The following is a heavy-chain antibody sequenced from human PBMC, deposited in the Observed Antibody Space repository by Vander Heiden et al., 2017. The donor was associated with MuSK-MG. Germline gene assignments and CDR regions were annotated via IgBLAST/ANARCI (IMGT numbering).Heavy chain of an antibody. CDR1: GFTFSSYS. V-gene: IGHV3-48*01. Sequence: EVQLVESGGGLVQPGGSLRLSCAASGFTFSSYSMNGVRQAPGKGLEWVSYISSSSSTIYYADSVKGRFTISRDNAKNSLYLQMNSMRAEETAVYYCARSVYYYDSSGYFGVAAFDIWGQGTMVTVSS. J-gene: IGHJ3*02. CDR3: ARSVYYYDSSGYFGVAAFDI. D-gene: IGHD3-22*01. CDR2: ISSSSSTI.